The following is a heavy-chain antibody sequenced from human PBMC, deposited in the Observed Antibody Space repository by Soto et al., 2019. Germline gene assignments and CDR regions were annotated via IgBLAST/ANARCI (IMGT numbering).Heavy chain of an antibody. CDR3: ASPMVGSWQQWLVNYYCYGMDV. J-gene: IGHJ6*02. D-gene: IGHD6-19*01. V-gene: IGHV4-39*01. Sequence: PSETLSLTCTVSGGSISSSSYYWGWIRQPPGKGLEWIGSIYYSGSTYYNPSLKSRVTISVDTSKNQFSLKLSSVTAADTAVYYCASPMVGSWQQWLVNYYCYGMDVWGQGTTVTVSS. CDR2: IYYSGST. CDR1: GGSISSSSYY.